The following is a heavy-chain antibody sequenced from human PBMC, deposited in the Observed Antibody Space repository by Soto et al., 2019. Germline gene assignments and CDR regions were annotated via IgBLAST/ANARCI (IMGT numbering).Heavy chain of an antibody. J-gene: IGHJ4*02. D-gene: IGHD6-19*01. CDR1: GFTFSNAR. CDR3: TKVGHSTGWVPR. V-gene: IGHV3-15*01. CDR2: IKSKTDGGTT. Sequence: EVQLVESGGGLVEPGGSLRLSCAASGFTFSNARMSWVRQAPGKGLEWVGRIKSKTDGGTTDYAAPVKGRFTISRDDSKTTTYMQMNSLKSDRKAVYYFTKVGHSTGWVPRWGPGTLVSVSS.